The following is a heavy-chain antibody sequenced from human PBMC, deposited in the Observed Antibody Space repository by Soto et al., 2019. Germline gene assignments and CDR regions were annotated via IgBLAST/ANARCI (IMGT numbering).Heavy chain of an antibody. D-gene: IGHD2-2*01. Sequence: EVQLLESGGGLVQPGGSLRLSCAAAGFTFSSYAMSWVRQAPGKGQEWVSAISGSGGSTYYADSVKGRFTISRDNSKNTLYLQMNSLRAEDTAVYYCVREAIPVGLIWIDCWGQGTLVTVSS. V-gene: IGHV3-23*01. CDR3: VREAIPVGLIWIDC. CDR1: GFTFSSYA. CDR2: ISGSGGST. J-gene: IGHJ4*02.